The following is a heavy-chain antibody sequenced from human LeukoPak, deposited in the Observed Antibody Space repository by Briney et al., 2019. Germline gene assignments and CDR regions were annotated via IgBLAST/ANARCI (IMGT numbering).Heavy chain of an antibody. V-gene: IGHV1-2*02. J-gene: IGHJ6*03. D-gene: IGHD2-2*01. Sequence: ASVKVSCKASGYTFTGYYMHWVRQAPGQGLEWMGWINPNSGGTNYAQKFQGRVTMTRDTSISTAYMELSRLRSDDTAVYYCASVGYCSSTSCSPARAGSYYMDVWGKGTTVTVSS. CDR3: ASVGYCSSTSCSPARAGSYYMDV. CDR2: INPNSGGT. CDR1: GYTFTGYY.